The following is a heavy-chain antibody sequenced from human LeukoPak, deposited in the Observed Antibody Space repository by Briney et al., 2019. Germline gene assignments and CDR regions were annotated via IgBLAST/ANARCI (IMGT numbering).Heavy chain of an antibody. D-gene: IGHD5-12*01. CDR2: IYYSGST. CDR1: GGSIRNYY. CDR3: ARVGPRYYDYADAFDI. J-gene: IGHJ3*02. Sequence: PSETLSLTCTVSGGSIRNYYWSWIRQPPGKGLEWLGYIYYSGSTNYNPSLKSRVTISVDTSKNQFSLKLSSVTAADTAVYYCARVGPRYYDYADAFDIWGQGTMVTVSS. V-gene: IGHV4-59*01.